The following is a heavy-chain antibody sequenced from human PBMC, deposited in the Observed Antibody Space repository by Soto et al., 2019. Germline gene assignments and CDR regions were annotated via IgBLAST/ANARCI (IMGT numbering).Heavy chain of an antibody. Sequence: PGGSLRLSCAASGFTFSIYAMSWVRQAPGKGLEWVSAISGSGGSTYYADSVKGRFTISRDNSKNTLYLQMNSLRAEDTAVYYCAKVVAVAGTRGENWFDPWGQGTLVTVPS. CDR2: ISGSGGST. CDR1: GFTFSIYA. V-gene: IGHV3-23*01. D-gene: IGHD6-19*01. J-gene: IGHJ5*02. CDR3: AKVVAVAGTRGENWFDP.